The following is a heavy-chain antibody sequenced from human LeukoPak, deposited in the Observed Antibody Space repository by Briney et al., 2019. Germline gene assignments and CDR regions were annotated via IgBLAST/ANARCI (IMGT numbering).Heavy chain of an antibody. J-gene: IGHJ4*02. D-gene: IGHD6-19*01. CDR1: GFTFTSSA. Sequence: SVKVSCKASGFTFTSSAVQWVRQARGQRLEWIGWIVVGSGNTNYAQKFQERVTITRDMSTSTAYMELSSLRSEDTAVYCCAADLEDSGWNLVDYWGQGTLVTVSS. CDR2: IVVGSGNT. V-gene: IGHV1-58*01. CDR3: AADLEDSGWNLVDY.